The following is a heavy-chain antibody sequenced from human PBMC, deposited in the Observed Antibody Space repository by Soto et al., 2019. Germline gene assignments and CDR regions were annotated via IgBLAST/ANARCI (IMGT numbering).Heavy chain of an antibody. CDR2: ISYDGSNK. J-gene: IGHJ4*02. Sequence: QPGGSLRLSCAASGFTFSSHGMHWVRQAPGKGLEWVAVISYDGSNKYYADSVKGRFTISRDNSKNTLYLQMNSLRAEDTAVYYCARDVMSVAGSADSWGQGTLVTVSS. CDR3: ARDVMSVAGSADS. V-gene: IGHV3-30*03. D-gene: IGHD6-19*01. CDR1: GFTFSSHG.